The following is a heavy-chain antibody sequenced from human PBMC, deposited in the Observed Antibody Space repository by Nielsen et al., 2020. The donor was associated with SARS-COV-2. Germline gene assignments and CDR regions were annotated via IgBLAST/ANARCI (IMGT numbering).Heavy chain of an antibody. CDR2: INAGNGKT. J-gene: IGHJ4*02. Sequence: ASVKVSCKASGYTFTSYIIHWVRQAPRQRLEWMGWINAGNGKTEFSQKFQGRVTITADESTSTAYMELSSLRSEDTAVYYCARDRPGYSSGWRFGHDYWGQGTLVTVSS. D-gene: IGHD6-19*01. V-gene: IGHV1-3*01. CDR1: GYTFTSYI. CDR3: ARDRPGYSSGWRFGHDY.